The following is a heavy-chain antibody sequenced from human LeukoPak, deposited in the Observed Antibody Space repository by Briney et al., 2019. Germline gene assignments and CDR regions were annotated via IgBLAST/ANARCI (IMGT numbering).Heavy chain of an antibody. D-gene: IGHD3-22*01. V-gene: IGHV3-23*01. J-gene: IGHJ4*02. Sequence: PGGSLRLSCAASGFVFRSYAMSWVRQAPGKGLEWVSGISSSGGSTYHADSVRGRFTISRDNSKNTLYLQMNSLRTEDTAVYYCARDQRITMIGFDYWGQGTLVAVSS. CDR3: ARDQRITMIGFDY. CDR1: GFVFRSYA. CDR2: ISSSGGST.